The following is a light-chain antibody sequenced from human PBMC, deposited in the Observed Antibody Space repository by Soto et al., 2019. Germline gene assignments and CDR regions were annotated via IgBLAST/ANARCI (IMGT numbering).Light chain of an antibody. CDR3: QQYNNWPLT. CDR2: GAT. J-gene: IGKJ4*01. Sequence: ETAMTQSPATLSVSPGERATLSCRAGQSISNNLAWYQQNPGQAPRLLIYGATTRATGIPSRFSGSGSGTEFTLTISSLQSEDFAVYYCQQYNNWPLTFGGGTKVEIK. V-gene: IGKV3-15*01. CDR1: QSISNN.